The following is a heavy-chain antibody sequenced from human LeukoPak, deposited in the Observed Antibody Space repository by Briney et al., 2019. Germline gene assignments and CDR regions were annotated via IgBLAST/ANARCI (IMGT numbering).Heavy chain of an antibody. V-gene: IGHV4-34*01. CDR2: INHSGST. CDR3: ARDLGGDRLAGAFDI. CDR1: GGSFSGYY. D-gene: IGHD2-21*02. Sequence: SETLSLTCAVYGGSFSGYYWSWIRQPPGKGLEWIGEINHSGSTNYNPSLKSRVTISVDTSKNQFSLKLSSVTAADTAVYYCARDLGGDRLAGAFDIWGQGTMVTVSS. J-gene: IGHJ3*02.